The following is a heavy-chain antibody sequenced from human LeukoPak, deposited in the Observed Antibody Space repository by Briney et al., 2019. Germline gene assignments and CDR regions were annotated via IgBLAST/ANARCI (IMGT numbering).Heavy chain of an antibody. D-gene: IGHD5-24*01. J-gene: IGHJ3*02. CDR3: ARRFVEMATISAFDI. CDR1: GYTFTGYY. Sequence: ASVKVSCKASGYTFTGYYMHWVRQAPGQGLEWMGWINPNSGGTNYAQKFQGRVTMTRDTSISTAYMELSRLRSDDTAVYYCARRFVEMATISAFDIWGQGQWSPSLQ. CDR2: INPNSGGT. V-gene: IGHV1-2*02.